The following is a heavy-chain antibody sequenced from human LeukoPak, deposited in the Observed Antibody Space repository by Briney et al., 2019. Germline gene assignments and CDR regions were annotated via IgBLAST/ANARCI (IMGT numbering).Heavy chain of an antibody. CDR2: IYYSGST. Sequence: SETLSLTCAVPGGSISSSSYYWSWIRQPPGKGLEWIGYIYYSGSTNYNPSLKSRVTISVDTSKNQFFLKLSSVTAADTAVYYCARGRVGAYAFDIWGQGTMVTVSS. D-gene: IGHD1-26*01. J-gene: IGHJ3*02. CDR1: GGSISSSSYY. V-gene: IGHV4-61*05. CDR3: ARGRVGAYAFDI.